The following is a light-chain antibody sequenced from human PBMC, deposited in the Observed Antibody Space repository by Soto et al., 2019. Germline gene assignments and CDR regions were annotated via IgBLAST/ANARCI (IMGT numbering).Light chain of an antibody. CDR3: QQHDKCPQV. CDR1: QSVRIN. Sequence: ILMAQSPATLSVSPGERATLSCRASQSVRINLAWYQQKPGQAPRLLIYEASTRATGVPARFSGSGSGTEFTLTISSLQSEDSAVYYCQQHDKCPQVFGQGTKVDIK. CDR2: EAS. J-gene: IGKJ1*01. V-gene: IGKV3-15*01.